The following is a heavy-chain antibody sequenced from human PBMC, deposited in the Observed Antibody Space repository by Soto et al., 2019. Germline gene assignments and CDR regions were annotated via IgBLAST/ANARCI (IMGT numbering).Heavy chain of an antibody. V-gene: IGHV3-23*01. Sequence: EVQLLESGGGLVQPGGSLRLSCAASGFTFSSYAMSWVRQAPGKGLEWVSAISGSGGSTYYADSVKGRFTISRDNSKNTLYLQMNSLRAEDTSVYYCAKGGGYCSGGSCYPIWGYYYYYMDVWGKGTTVTVSS. CDR3: AKGGGYCSGGSCYPIWGYYYYYMDV. CDR1: GFTFSSYA. D-gene: IGHD2-15*01. J-gene: IGHJ6*03. CDR2: ISGSGGST.